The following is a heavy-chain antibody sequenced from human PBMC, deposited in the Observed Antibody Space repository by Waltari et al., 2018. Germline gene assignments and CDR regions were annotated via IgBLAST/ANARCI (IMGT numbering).Heavy chain of an antibody. CDR1: GFSTDYW. V-gene: IGHV3-74*03. CDR3: TTNPGY. Sequence: EVQLVASGGGLVQPGGSLRLSCAASGFSTDYWLDWVRQAPGKGLVWVSRMKTDGTSITYADSVKGRFTISRDSAKNTYYLQMNGLRAEDTAVYYCTTNPGYWGQGTLVTVSS. CDR2: MKTDGTSI. J-gene: IGHJ4*02.